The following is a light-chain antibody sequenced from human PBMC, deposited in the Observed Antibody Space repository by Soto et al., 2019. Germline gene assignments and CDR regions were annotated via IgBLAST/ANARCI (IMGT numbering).Light chain of an antibody. V-gene: IGKV3-15*01. CDR2: GAS. J-gene: IGKJ1*01. CDR1: QSVSSN. Sequence: EIVMTHSPATLPVSPGERATLSCRASQSVSSNLAWYQQKPGQAPRLLIYGASTRATGIPARFSGSGSGTEFTLTISSLQSEDFAVYYCQQYNNWPRTFGQGTKVDIK. CDR3: QQYNNWPRT.